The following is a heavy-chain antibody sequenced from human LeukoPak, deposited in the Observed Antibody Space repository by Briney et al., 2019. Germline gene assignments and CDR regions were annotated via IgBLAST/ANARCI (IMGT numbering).Heavy chain of an antibody. D-gene: IGHD3-22*01. CDR2: ITSRGEST. Sequence: GGSLRLSCAASGFTFSIYAMSWVPQAPGKGLQWVSSITSRGESTWYVDSVKGRFTITRDNSENTLYLQMHSLRAEDTAVYYCARDRPNYYGSDGHYYRRDGDYWGRGTLVSVSS. J-gene: IGHJ4*02. CDR3: ARDRPNYYGSDGHYYRRDGDY. V-gene: IGHV3-23*01. CDR1: GFTFSIYA.